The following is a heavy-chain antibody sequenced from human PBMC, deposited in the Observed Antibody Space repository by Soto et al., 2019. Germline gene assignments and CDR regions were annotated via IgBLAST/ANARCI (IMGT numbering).Heavy chain of an antibody. CDR1: GFTFSRNA. J-gene: IGHJ6*02. CDR3: AKGPTIFGVVITLQYYYGMDV. CDR2: ISGSGDST. Sequence: EVQLLESGGGLVQPGGSLRLSCAASGFTFSRNAMSWVRQAPGKGLEWVSAISGSGDSTYYAGSVKGRFTISRDNSKNMLYPQMNSLRAEDTAVYHCAKGPTIFGVVITLQYYYGMDVWGQGTTVTVSS. D-gene: IGHD3-3*01. V-gene: IGHV3-23*01.